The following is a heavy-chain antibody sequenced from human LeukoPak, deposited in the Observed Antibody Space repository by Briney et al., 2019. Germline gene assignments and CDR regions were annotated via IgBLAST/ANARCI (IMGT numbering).Heavy chain of an antibody. CDR3: ARVGGWDLYYYYYYMDV. CDR2: ISAYNGNT. J-gene: IGHJ6*03. V-gene: IGHV1-18*01. CDR1: GYTFTSYG. D-gene: IGHD3-16*01. Sequence: ASVKVSFKASGYTFTSYGISWVRQAPGQGLEWMGWISAYNGNTNYAQKLQGRVTMTTDTSTSTAYMELRSLRSDDTAVYYCARVGGWDLYYYYYYMDVWGKGTTVTVSS.